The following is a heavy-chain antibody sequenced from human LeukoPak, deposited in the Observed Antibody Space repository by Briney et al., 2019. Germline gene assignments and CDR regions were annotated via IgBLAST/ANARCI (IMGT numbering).Heavy chain of an antibody. CDR2: IYYTGNT. Sequence: SETLSLTCNVSGTSMNNYWWSWIRQPPGTGLGWIGNIYYTGNTNYNPSLKSRVSISVDTSKSQFSLTLRSVSAADTAVYYCARRPYYYDTSNPAYYYYMDVWGKGTTVTVSS. J-gene: IGHJ6*03. D-gene: IGHD3-22*01. CDR3: ARRPYYYDTSNPAYYYYMDV. V-gene: IGHV4-59*08. CDR1: GTSMNNYW.